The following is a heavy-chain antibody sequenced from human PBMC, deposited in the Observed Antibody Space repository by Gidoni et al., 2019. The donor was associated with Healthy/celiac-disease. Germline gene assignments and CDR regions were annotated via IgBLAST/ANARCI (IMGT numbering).Heavy chain of an antibody. CDR1: GFTFSSYS. CDR3: ARGDPGVYFDY. V-gene: IGHV3-48*04. Sequence: EVQLVESGGGLVQPGGSLRLSCAASGFTFSSYSMNWVRQAPGKGLEWVSYISSSSSTIYYADSVKGRFTISRDNAKNSLYLQMNSLRAEDTAVYYCARGDPGVYFDYWGQGTLVTVSS. D-gene: IGHD3-10*01. J-gene: IGHJ4*02. CDR2: ISSSSSTI.